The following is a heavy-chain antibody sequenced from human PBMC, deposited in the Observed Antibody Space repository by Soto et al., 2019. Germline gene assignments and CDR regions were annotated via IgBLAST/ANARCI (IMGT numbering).Heavy chain of an antibody. D-gene: IGHD3-16*01. Sequence: PSETLSLTCAVYGGSFSGYSWSWIRQPPGKGLEWIGEIDHSGRTNCNPSLKSRVTISVDASKKRFSLKLSSVTAADMAVYYCARGRYNYARNWFDXWGQGTLVTVSX. CDR1: GGSFSGYS. CDR2: IDHSGRT. CDR3: ARGRYNYARNWFDX. J-gene: IGHJ5*02. V-gene: IGHV4-34*01.